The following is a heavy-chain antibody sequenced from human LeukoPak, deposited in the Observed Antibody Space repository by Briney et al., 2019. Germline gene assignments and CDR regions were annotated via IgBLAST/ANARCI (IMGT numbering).Heavy chain of an antibody. CDR2: IIPIFGTA. CDR3: ARDQYSSGWYQGLDY. CDR1: GGTFSSYA. V-gene: IGHV1-69*13. J-gene: IGHJ4*02. D-gene: IGHD6-19*01. Sequence: ASVKVSCKASGGTFSSYAISWVRQAPGQGLEWMGGIIPIFGTANYAQKFQGRVTITADESTSTAYMELSSLRSEDTAVCYCARDQYSSGWYQGLDYWGQGTLVTVSS.